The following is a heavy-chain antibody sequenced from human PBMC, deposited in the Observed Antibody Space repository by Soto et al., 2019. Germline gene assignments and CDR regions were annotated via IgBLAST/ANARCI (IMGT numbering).Heavy chain of an antibody. CDR3: ARDHYPAYSRSQKRELVGYYHGMDV. CDR2: ISSSGSTI. Sequence: GGSLRLSCAASGFTSSSYEMNWDRQAPGKRLEWVSYISSSGSTIYHADSVKGRFTISRDNAKNSLYLQMNSMRAEDTAVYYCARDHYPAYSRSQKRELVGYYHGMDVLGQGATVTVSS. D-gene: IGHD6-13*01. CDR1: GFTSSSYE. V-gene: IGHV3-48*03. J-gene: IGHJ6*02.